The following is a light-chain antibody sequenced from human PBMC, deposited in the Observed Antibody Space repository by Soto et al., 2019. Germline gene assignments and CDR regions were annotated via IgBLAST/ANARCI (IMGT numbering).Light chain of an antibody. CDR1: QSFRGL. V-gene: IGKV3D-15*01. Sequence: LTEVPVTLPLSPGERATLSCRASQSFRGLLAWYQQKPGQSPRLLMYGASMRVTGIPDRFRGSGSGTEFTLTISSLQSEDFAVYYSQQYASRPRPFGEGTKVDI. J-gene: IGKJ1*01. CDR2: GAS. CDR3: QQYASRPRP.